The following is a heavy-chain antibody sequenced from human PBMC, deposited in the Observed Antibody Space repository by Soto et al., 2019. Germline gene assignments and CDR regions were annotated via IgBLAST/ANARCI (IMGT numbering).Heavy chain of an antibody. CDR2: INPNSGGT. CDR3: ARASCSSTSCYDAIYFDY. Sequence: APGKVCSDASWFSVSGYCMVWVRQAGGQGVEWMGWINPNSGGTNYAQKFQGWVTMTRDTSISTAYMELSRLRSDDTAVYYCARASCSSTSCYDAIYFDYWGQGTLVTVS. CDR1: WFSVSGYC. J-gene: IGHJ4*02. D-gene: IGHD2-2*01. V-gene: IGHV1-2*04.